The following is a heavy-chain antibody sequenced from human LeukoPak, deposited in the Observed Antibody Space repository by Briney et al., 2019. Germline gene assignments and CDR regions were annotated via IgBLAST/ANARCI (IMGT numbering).Heavy chain of an antibody. J-gene: IGHJ4*02. CDR3: ARDWPARGYSYDYYFDY. V-gene: IGHV1-2*02. CDR1: GYTFTGYY. Sequence: ASVKVSCKASGYTFTGYYIHWVRQAPGQGLGWMGWINPHSGGTNYAQKFQGRVTMTRDTSISTVYMELSRLRSDDTAVYYCARDWPARGYSYDYYFDYWGQGTLVTVSS. CDR2: INPHSGGT. D-gene: IGHD5-18*01.